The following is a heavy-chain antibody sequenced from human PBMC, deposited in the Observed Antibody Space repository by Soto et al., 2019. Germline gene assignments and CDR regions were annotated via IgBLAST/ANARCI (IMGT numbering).Heavy chain of an antibody. CDR3: AKDSIPYSSSYDLDH. Sequence: EVQLLESGGGLVQPGGSLRLSCVASGFSFSGFAMSWVRQAPGKGLVWVSSITGTGVRIYYADSVRGRFTISRDNSKNTLYLQMSSLRAEDTARYHCAKDSIPYSSSYDLDHWGRGALVTVSS. V-gene: IGHV3-23*01. CDR1: GFSFSGFA. CDR2: ITGTGVRI. D-gene: IGHD6-6*01. J-gene: IGHJ4*02.